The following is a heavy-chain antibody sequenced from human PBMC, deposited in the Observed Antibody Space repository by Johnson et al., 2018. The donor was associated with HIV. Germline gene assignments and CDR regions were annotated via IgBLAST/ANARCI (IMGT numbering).Heavy chain of an antibody. CDR2: ISWDGNWN. J-gene: IGHJ3*01. D-gene: IGHD6-13*01. CDR3: AKDMGYSSFGFGFDL. CDR1: GFTFSRYW. Sequence: PVVESGGGLVQPGGSLILSCGVSGFTFSRYWMSWVRQAPGKGLEWVSLISWDGNWNYYADYVKGRFTISRNNSENSLYLQMNSLRAEDTALYYCAKDMGYSSFGFGFDLWGQGTMVTVSS. V-gene: IGHV3-43D*03.